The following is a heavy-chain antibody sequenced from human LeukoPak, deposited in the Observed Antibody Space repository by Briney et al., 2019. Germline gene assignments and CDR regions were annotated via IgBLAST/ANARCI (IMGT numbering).Heavy chain of an antibody. J-gene: IGHJ3*02. CDR2: IYYSGST. D-gene: IGHD6-6*01. V-gene: IGHV4-30-4*01. CDR3: ARRAYSSSSAFDI. CDR1: GGSISSGDYY. Sequence: SETLSLTCTVSGGSISSGDYYWSWIRQPPGKGLEWIGYIYYSGSTYYNPSLKSRVTISVDTSKNQFSLKLSSVTAADTAVYYCARRAYSSSSAFDIWGQGTMVTVSS.